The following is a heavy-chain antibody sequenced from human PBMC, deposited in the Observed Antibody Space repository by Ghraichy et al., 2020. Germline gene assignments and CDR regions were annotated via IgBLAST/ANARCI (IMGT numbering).Heavy chain of an antibody. CDR2: INPNSGGT. Sequence: SVNVSCKASGYTFTGYYLHWVRQAPGQGLEWMGRINPNSGGTNYAQKFQGRVTMTSDTSISTAYMELSRLRSDDTAVYYCANEYSQNGLDYWGQGTLVTVSS. CDR1: GYTFTGYY. J-gene: IGHJ4*02. D-gene: IGHD5-12*01. V-gene: IGHV1-2*06. CDR3: ANEYSQNGLDY.